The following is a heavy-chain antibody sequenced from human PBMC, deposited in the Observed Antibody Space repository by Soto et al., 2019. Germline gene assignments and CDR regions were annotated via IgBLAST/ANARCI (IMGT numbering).Heavy chain of an antibody. CDR3: AIWEAPQQDNYDILTGPPAGDAFDI. D-gene: IGHD3-9*01. J-gene: IGHJ3*02. CDR1: GGTFSSYA. Sequence: SVKVSCKASGGTFSSYAISWLRQSPGQGLEWMGGIIPIFGTANYAQKFQGRVTITADESTSTAYMELSSLRSEDTAVYYCAIWEAPQQDNYDILTGPPAGDAFDIWGQGTMVTVSS. CDR2: IIPIFGTA. V-gene: IGHV1-69*13.